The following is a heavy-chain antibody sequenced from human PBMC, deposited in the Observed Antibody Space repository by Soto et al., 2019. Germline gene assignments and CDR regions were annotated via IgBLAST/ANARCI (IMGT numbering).Heavy chain of an antibody. J-gene: IGHJ4*02. V-gene: IGHV1-18*03. CDR1: GYIFSNYG. CDR2: ISARSGNT. CDR3: ASGREGVSGSYFDF. D-gene: IGHD3-10*01. Sequence: QVQLIQSGGEVRKPGASVKVSCKASGYIFSNYGLTWVRQAPGQGLEWVGWISARSGNTNFAQRLQDRINMTIDTSTSTAYMELRSLTSDDMAVYYCASGREGVSGSYFDFWGQGTLVTVSS.